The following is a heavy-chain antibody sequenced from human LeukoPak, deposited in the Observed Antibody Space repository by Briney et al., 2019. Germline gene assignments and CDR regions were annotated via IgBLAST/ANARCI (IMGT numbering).Heavy chain of an antibody. Sequence: SETLSLTCTVSGGSISSYYWSWIRQPPGKGLGWIGYIYYSGSTNYNPSLKSRVTISVDTSKNQFSLKLSSVTAADTAVYYCARHRRDFYVVVVAAIDYWGQGTLVTVSS. V-gene: IGHV4-59*08. J-gene: IGHJ4*02. D-gene: IGHD2-15*01. CDR3: ARHRRDFYVVVVAAIDY. CDR2: IYYSGST. CDR1: GGSISSYY.